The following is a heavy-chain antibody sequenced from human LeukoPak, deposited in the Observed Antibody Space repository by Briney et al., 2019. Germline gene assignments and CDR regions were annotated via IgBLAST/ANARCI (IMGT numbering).Heavy chain of an antibody. D-gene: IGHD3-16*01. CDR1: GGTFSSYA. CDR2: IIPIFGTA. Sequence: GASVKVSCKASGGTFSSYAISWVRQAPGQGLEWMGGIIPIFGTANYAQKFQGRVTITADVSTSTAYMELSSLRSEDTAVYYCARGNIPYDYVWGSTHYYYYYMDVWGKGTTVTISS. CDR3: ARGNIPYDYVWGSTHYYYYYMDV. J-gene: IGHJ6*03. V-gene: IGHV1-69*13.